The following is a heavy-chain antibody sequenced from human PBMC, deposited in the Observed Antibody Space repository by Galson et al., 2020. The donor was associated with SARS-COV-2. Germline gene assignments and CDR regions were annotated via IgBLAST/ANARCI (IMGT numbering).Heavy chain of an antibody. CDR2: IYYSGST. CDR3: ASQKLYYYDSSGYPTNPHAFDI. Sequence: SETLSLTCTVSGGSISSSSYYWGWIRQPPGKGLEWIGSIYYSGSTYYNPSLKSRVTISVDTSKNQFSLKLSSVTAADTAVYYCASQKLYYYDSSGYPTNPHAFDIWGQGTMVTVSS. J-gene: IGHJ3*02. D-gene: IGHD3-22*01. V-gene: IGHV4-39*01. CDR1: GGSISSSSYY.